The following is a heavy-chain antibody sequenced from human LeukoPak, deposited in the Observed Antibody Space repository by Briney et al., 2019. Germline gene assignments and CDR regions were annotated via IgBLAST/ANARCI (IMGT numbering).Heavy chain of an antibody. Sequence: GGSLRLSCAASGFTFSSYAMHWVRQAPGKGLEWVAVISYDGSNKYYADSVKGRFTISRDNSKNTLYLQMNSLRTEDTAVYYCARDIQNVDTPMALDYWGQGTLVTVSS. V-gene: IGHV3-30*04. CDR2: ISYDGSNK. CDR3: ARDIQNVDTPMALDY. D-gene: IGHD5-18*01. CDR1: GFTFSSYA. J-gene: IGHJ4*02.